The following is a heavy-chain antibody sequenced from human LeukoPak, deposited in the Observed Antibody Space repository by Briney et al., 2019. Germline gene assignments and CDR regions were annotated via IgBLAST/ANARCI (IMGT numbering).Heavy chain of an antibody. D-gene: IGHD1-1*01. CDR1: GFTFTSHV. CDR2: ISMNVQTT. Sequence: GGSLRLSCSATGFTFTSHVMHWVRQAPGKGLQYVSGISMNVQTTYYAGSVKGRFTISRDSSKNTVYLQMNSLTAEDTAVYYCVREGLERRTNFDYWGQGTLVSVSS. J-gene: IGHJ4*02. CDR3: VREGLERRTNFDY. V-gene: IGHV3-64D*06.